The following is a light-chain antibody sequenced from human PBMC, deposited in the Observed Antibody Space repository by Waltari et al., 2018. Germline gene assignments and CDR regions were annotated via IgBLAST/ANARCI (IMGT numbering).Light chain of an antibody. CDR2: DVN. Sequence: QSALTQPRSVSGSPGQSVTISCTGTNSDVGGYDFVSWYQQYPGKAPKLIIYDVNKRPPGVPDRCSGSKAGNTASLSISGLLNEDEADYYCCSDAGADSSLLFGGGTTLTVL. V-gene: IGLV2-11*01. CDR3: CSDAGADSSLL. CDR1: NSDVGGYDF. J-gene: IGLJ2*01.